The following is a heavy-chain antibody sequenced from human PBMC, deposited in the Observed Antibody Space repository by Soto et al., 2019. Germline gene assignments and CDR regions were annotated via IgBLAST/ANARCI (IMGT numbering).Heavy chain of an antibody. V-gene: IGHV1-69*01. CDR1: GGTFSSYA. Sequence: QVQLVQSGAEVKKPGSSVKVSCKASGGTFSSYAISWVRQAPGQGLEWMGGIIPIFGTANYAQKFQGRVTIYADEFTRTAWMELSSLRSEDTAVYYCARDSSTYYYDSSGSVGYYYGMDVWGQGTTVTVSS. J-gene: IGHJ6*02. D-gene: IGHD3-22*01. CDR3: ARDSSTYYYDSSGSVGYYYGMDV. CDR2: IIPIFGTA.